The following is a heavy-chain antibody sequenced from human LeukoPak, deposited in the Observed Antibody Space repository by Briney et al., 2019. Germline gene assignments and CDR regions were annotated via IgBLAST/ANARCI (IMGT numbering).Heavy chain of an antibody. Sequence: GGSLRLSCAASGFTFSSYAMSWVRQAPGKGLEWVSAISGSGGSTYYADSVKGRFTISRDNAKNSLYLQMNSLRAEDTAVYYCARDLTDCSSTSCYRYYYYYMDVWGKGTTVTVSS. CDR1: GFTFSSYA. V-gene: IGHV3-23*01. D-gene: IGHD2-2*02. CDR2: ISGSGGST. CDR3: ARDLTDCSSTSCYRYYYYYMDV. J-gene: IGHJ6*03.